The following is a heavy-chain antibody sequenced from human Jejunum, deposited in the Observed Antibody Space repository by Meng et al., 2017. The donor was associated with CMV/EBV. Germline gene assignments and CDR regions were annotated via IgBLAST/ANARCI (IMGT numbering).Heavy chain of an antibody. CDR3: ARDGGLDCGGDCYFDH. CDR1: GVSSRIYN. V-gene: IGHV4-4*07. J-gene: IGHJ4*02. CDR2: IYTSSST. D-gene: IGHD2-21*02. Sequence: QLQLQEQGSGLVKPSETLSLICTVSGVSSRIYNWSWIRLPAGKGLEWIGRIYTSSSTNYNPSLKSRVTMSLDTPKNQFSLKLTSVTAADTALYFCARDGGLDCGGDCYFDHWGQGILVTVSS.